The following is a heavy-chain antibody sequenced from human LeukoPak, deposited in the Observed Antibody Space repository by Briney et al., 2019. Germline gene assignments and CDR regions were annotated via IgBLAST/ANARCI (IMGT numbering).Heavy chain of an antibody. CDR2: IIPIFGTA. CDR1: GGTFSSYA. J-gene: IGHJ5*02. Sequence: SVRVSCKASGGTFSSYAISWVRQAPGQGLEWMGGIIPIFGTANYAQKFQGRVTITTDESTSTAYMELSSLRSEDTAVYYCARSKDDYPLSRAGTFDPWGQGTLVTVSS. CDR3: ARSKDDYPLSRAGTFDP. V-gene: IGHV1-69*05. D-gene: IGHD4/OR15-4a*01.